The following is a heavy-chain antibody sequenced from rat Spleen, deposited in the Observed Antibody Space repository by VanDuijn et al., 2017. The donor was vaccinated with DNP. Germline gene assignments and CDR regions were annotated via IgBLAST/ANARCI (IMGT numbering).Heavy chain of an antibody. CDR3: ARGGYGIWFAY. CDR2: INTGSGGT. D-gene: IGHD1-7*01. CDR1: GYTFTTYY. V-gene: IGHV1-43*01. J-gene: IGHJ3*01. Sequence: QVQLRQSGAEPAKPGSSVKISCKASGYTFTTYYITWIKQTTGQGLEYIGYINTGSGGTNYNEKFRGKATLTVDTSSNTAFMQLSSLTPDDSAVYYCARGGYGIWFAYWGQGTLVTVSS.